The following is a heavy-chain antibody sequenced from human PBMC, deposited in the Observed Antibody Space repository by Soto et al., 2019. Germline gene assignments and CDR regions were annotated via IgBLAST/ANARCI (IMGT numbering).Heavy chain of an antibody. D-gene: IGHD3-10*01. J-gene: IGHJ6*02. Sequence: EVQLVESGGDLVQPGGSLRLSCAASGFTFRSYWMHWVRQAPGKGLVWVSRINSDASSTSYADSVKGRFTISRDNAKNTLYLQMNSLRAEDTAVYYCARELNRFGPNHFYYYGMDVWGQGTTVTVSS. CDR1: GFTFRSYW. CDR3: ARELNRFGPNHFYYYGMDV. V-gene: IGHV3-74*01. CDR2: INSDASST.